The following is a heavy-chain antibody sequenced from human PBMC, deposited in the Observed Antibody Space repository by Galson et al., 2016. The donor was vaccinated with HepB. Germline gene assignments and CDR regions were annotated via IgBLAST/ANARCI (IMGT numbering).Heavy chain of an antibody. D-gene: IGHD3-10*01. J-gene: IGHJ2*01. CDR2: ISYDGSSK. CDR3: ASGIAVTTSNSFWYFDL. Sequence: SLRLSCAASGFTLNSYAMHWVRRAPGKGLEWVAVISYDGSSKYYADSVKGRFTISRDNSKNTLYLQMNSLRAEDTAVYYCASGIAVTTSNSFWYFDLWGRGTLVTVSS. V-gene: IGHV3-30-3*01. CDR1: GFTLNSYA.